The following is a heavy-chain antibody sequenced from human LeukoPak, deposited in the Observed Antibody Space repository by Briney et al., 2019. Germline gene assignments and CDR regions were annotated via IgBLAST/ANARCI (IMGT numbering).Heavy chain of an antibody. J-gene: IGHJ4*02. CDR3: ARGGNYYDSSGYLFDY. Sequence: SVKVSCKASGGTFSNYAISWVRQAPGQGLEWMGGIIPIFGTTNYAQKFQGRVTITTDESTSTAYMELSSLRSEDTAVYYCARGGNYYDSSGYLFDYWGQGTLVTVSS. CDR2: IIPIFGTT. V-gene: IGHV1-69*05. D-gene: IGHD3-22*01. CDR1: GGTFSNYA.